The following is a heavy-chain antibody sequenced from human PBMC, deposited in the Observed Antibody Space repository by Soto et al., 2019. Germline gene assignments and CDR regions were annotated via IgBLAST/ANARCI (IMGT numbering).Heavy chain of an antibody. CDR3: AKDTPYCTNGVCYLFDY. Sequence: DVQLVESGGGLVQPGRSLRLSCAASGFTFDDYAMHWVRQAPGKGLEWVSGISWNSGSIGYADSVKGRFTISRDNAKNSLYLQMNSLRAEDTALYYCAKDTPYCTNGVCYLFDYWGQGTLVTVSS. D-gene: IGHD2-8*01. CDR1: GFTFDDYA. CDR2: ISWNSGSI. V-gene: IGHV3-9*01. J-gene: IGHJ4*02.